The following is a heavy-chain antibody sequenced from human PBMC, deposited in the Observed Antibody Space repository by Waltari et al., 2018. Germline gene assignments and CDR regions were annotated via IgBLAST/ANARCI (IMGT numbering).Heavy chain of an antibody. J-gene: IGHJ4*02. CDR3: AKDTAMVTDYYYFDY. D-gene: IGHD5-18*01. CDR1: FTFSSYA. Sequence: FTFSSYAMSWVRQAPGKGLEWVSAISGSGGSTYYADSVKGRFTISRDNSKNTLYLQMNSLRAEDTAVYYCAKDTAMVTDYYYFDYWGQGTLVTVSS. CDR2: ISGSGGST. V-gene: IGHV3-23*01.